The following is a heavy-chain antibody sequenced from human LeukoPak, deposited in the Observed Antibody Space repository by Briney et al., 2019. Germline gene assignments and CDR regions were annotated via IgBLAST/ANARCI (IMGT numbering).Heavy chain of an antibody. CDR3: ARATIQSYSRYYYYYYGLDV. CDR2: IDWDDDK. CDR1: GFSLSTSGVG. V-gene: IGHV2-70*11. Sequence: ESGPTLVKPTQTLTLTCTFSGFSLSTSGVGVGWIRQPPGKALEWLARIDWDDDKYYNTSLKTRLTISKDTSKNQVVLTMTNMDPVDTATYYCARATIQSYSRYYYYYYGLDVWGQGTTVAVSS. D-gene: IGHD4-11*01. J-gene: IGHJ6*02.